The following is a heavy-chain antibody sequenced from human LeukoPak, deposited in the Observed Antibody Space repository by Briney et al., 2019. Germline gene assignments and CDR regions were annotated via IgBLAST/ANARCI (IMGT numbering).Heavy chain of an antibody. CDR1: GYTFTGYY. J-gene: IGHJ6*02. D-gene: IGHD3-22*01. CDR2: INPNSGGT. V-gene: IGHV1-2*06. CDR3: ARDYYDSSGYYMDV. Sequence: ASVTVSCKASGYTFTGYYMHWVRQAPGQGLEWMGRINPNSGGTNYAQKFQGRVTMTRDTSISTAYMELSRLRSDDTAVYYCARDYYDSSGYYMDVWGQGTTVTVSS.